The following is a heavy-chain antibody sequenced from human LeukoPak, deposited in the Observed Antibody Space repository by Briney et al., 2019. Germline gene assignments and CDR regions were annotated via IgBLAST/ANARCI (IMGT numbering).Heavy chain of an antibody. V-gene: IGHV3-48*04. J-gene: IGHJ4*02. CDR3: ARAIASYGDSAF. D-gene: IGHD5-18*01. CDR2: ITSSSSAT. CDR1: GFKFGSFS. Sequence: GGSLRLSCAASGFKFGSFSMGWVRQAPGKGLEWLSYITSSSSATYYADSLMGRFTISRDNAKNSLYLQINSLRVDDTACYYCARAIASYGDSAFWGQGTLVTVSS.